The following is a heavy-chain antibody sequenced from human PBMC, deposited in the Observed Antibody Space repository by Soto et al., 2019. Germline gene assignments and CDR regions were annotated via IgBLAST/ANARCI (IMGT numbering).Heavy chain of an antibody. D-gene: IGHD3-22*01. Sequence: QVQLVESGGGVVQPGRSLRLSCAASGFTFSSYGMHWVRQAPGKGLEWVAVISYDGSNKYSADSVKGRFTISRDNSKNTLYLRMNSLRAEDTAVYYCAKDRGGYYYDSSGPLDWGQGTMVTVSS. V-gene: IGHV3-30*18. CDR3: AKDRGGYYYDSSGPLD. J-gene: IGHJ3*01. CDR1: GFTFSSYG. CDR2: ISYDGSNK.